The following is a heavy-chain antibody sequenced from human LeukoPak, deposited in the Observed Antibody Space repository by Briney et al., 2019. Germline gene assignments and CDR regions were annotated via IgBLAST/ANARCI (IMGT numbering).Heavy chain of an antibody. CDR3: ASPQLHQSSKLLWFGEFSHHYYGMDV. J-gene: IGHJ6*02. CDR1: GFTFSSYS. V-gene: IGHV3-21*01. CDR2: ISSSSSYI. D-gene: IGHD3-10*01. Sequence: GGSLRLSCAASGFTFSSYSMNWVRQAPGKGLEWVSSISSSSSYIYYADSVKGRFTISRDNAKNSLYLQMNSLRAEDTAVYYCASPQLHQSSKLLWFGEFSHHYYGMDVWGQGTTVTVSS.